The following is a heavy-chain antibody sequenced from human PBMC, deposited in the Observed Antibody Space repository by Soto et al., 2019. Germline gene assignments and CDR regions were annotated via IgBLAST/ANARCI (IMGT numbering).Heavy chain of an antibody. CDR3: AGEAAPNSGGWHY. Sequence: QVQLVQSGAEVTKPGSSVKVSCKASGDTYSSYEINWVRQAPGPGLEWMGGIVPVYGTANYAPKFQGRVTLIADVSTGTTYMQLRSLGSEDTAVYFCAGEAAPNSGGWHYWGQGTLVTVSS. CDR2: IVPVYGTA. CDR1: GDTYSSYE. J-gene: IGHJ4*02. V-gene: IGHV1-69*12. D-gene: IGHD6-19*01.